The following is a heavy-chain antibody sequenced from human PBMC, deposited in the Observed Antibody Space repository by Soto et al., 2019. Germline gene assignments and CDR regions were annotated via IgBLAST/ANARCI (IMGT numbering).Heavy chain of an antibody. Sequence: SQTLSLTCTVSGGSISSSSYYWGWIRQPPGKGLEWIGSIYYSGSTYYNPSLKSRVTISVDTSKNQFSLKLSSVTAADTAVYYCARGPGQWAGWGQGTLVTVSS. J-gene: IGHJ4*02. CDR2: IYYSGST. CDR3: ARGPGQWAG. V-gene: IGHV4-39*01. D-gene: IGHD6-19*01. CDR1: GGSISSSSYY.